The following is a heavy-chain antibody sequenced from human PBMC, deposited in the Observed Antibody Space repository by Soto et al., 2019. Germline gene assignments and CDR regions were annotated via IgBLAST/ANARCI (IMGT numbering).Heavy chain of an antibody. D-gene: IGHD4-17*01. V-gene: IGHV4-39*02. CDR2: IYYSGST. CDR1: GGSISSSSYY. J-gene: IGHJ4*02. Sequence: QLQLQESGPGLVKPSETLSLTCTVSGGSISSSSYYWGWIRQPLGKGLEWIGSIYYSGSTYYNPSRRSRVTIAVDTSKNQFSLKRSSVTAADTAVYYCARESRLPDYGGNLSQFDYWGQGTLVTVSS. CDR3: ARESRLPDYGGNLSQFDY.